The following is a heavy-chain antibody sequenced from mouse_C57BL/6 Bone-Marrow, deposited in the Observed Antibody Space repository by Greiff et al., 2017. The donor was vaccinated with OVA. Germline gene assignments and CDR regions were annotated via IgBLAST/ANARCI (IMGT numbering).Heavy chain of an antibody. Sequence: EVQLVESGGGLVQPGGSLSLSCAASGFTFTDYYMSWVRQPPGKALEWLGFIRNKANGYTTEYSASVKGRFTISRDNSQSILYLQMNALGAEDSATYYCARLTAEAYDMDYWGQGTSVTVSS. CDR1: GFTFTDYY. CDR2: IRNKANGYTT. V-gene: IGHV7-3*01. D-gene: IGHD1-2*01. CDR3: ARLTAEAYDMDY. J-gene: IGHJ4*01.